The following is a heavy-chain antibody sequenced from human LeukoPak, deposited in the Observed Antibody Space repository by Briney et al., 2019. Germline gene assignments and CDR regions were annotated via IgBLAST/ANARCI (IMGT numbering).Heavy chain of an antibody. CDR2: IHPGGTI. D-gene: IGHD6-19*01. CDR1: TFTTSSNY. J-gene: IGHJ4*02. Sequence: GGSLRLSCAASTFTTSSNYMGCVRQAPGKGLEWVSVIHPGGTIYYADSVKGTFTISRDNSKNTLYLEMNTLRVEDTAVYYCAMYSSAGYSVYWGRGTLVTVSS. CDR3: AMYSSAGYSVY. V-gene: IGHV3-66*01.